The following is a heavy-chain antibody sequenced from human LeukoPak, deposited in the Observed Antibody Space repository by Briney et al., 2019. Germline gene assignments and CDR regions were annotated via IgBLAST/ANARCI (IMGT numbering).Heavy chain of an antibody. D-gene: IGHD5-12*01. CDR3: AKDGPNREWYSGYDYGGNY. CDR2: ISGSGGST. J-gene: IGHJ4*02. CDR1: GFTFSSYA. V-gene: IGHV3-23*01. Sequence: SGGCLRLSCAASGFTFSSYAMSWVRQAPGKGLEWVSAISGSGGSTYYADSVKGRFTVSRDNSKNTLYLQMNSLRAEDTAVYYCAKDGPNREWYSGYDYGGNYWGQGTLVTVSS.